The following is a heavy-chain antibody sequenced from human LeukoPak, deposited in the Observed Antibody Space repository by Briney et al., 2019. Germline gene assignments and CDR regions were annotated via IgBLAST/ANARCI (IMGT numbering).Heavy chain of an antibody. D-gene: IGHD5-18*01. CDR2: KYHSEST. Sequence: PSETLSLTCALSGGSLSSSNWWSWVRQPPGKGLDCSGEKYHSESTNYKPSLRSRDTISVDKSKNQFSLKLGSVTAADTDVYYCARGCRGYSYGHWGQGTLVTVSS. CDR1: GGSLSSSNW. CDR3: ARGCRGYSYGH. V-gene: IGHV4-4*02. J-gene: IGHJ4*02.